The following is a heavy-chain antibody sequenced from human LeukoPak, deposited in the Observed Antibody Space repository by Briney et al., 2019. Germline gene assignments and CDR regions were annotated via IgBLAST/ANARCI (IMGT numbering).Heavy chain of an antibody. J-gene: IGHJ4*02. Sequence: SETLSLTCTVSGASISNFYWSWIRQTPGKGLEWMGHIHTSGGTYYPSLKSRLTMSIDTSRNQLSLKLTSVTAADTGVYFCARLGSYHDFWGQGALVTVSS. CDR1: GASISNFY. CDR3: ARLGSYHDF. V-gene: IGHV4-4*09. D-gene: IGHD1-26*01. CDR2: IHTSGGT.